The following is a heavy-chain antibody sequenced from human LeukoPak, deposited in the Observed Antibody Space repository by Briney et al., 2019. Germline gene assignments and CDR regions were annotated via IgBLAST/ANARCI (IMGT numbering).Heavy chain of an antibody. J-gene: IGHJ4*02. CDR2: IKQDGSER. D-gene: IGHD3-16*01. CDR1: GFTFSNYW. CDR3: ARDGD. V-gene: IGHV3-7*03. Sequence: GGSLRLSCAASGFTFSNYWMSWVRQAPGKGLEWVANIKQDGSERYYVDSVKGRFIISRGNAQNSLFLLMNSLRAEDTAVYYCARDGDWGQGTLVTVSS.